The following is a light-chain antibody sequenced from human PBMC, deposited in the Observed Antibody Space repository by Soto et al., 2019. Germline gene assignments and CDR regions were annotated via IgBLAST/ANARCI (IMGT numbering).Light chain of an antibody. Sequence: QSALTQPASVSGSPGQSITISCTGTSSDVGGYNYFSWSQQHPGKAPKLMIYEVSNRPSGVSNRFSGSKSGNTASLTISGLQAEDEADYYCSSYTSSSTKVFGGGTKVTVL. CDR1: SSDVGGYNY. CDR3: SSYTSSSTKV. J-gene: IGLJ2*01. V-gene: IGLV2-14*01. CDR2: EVS.